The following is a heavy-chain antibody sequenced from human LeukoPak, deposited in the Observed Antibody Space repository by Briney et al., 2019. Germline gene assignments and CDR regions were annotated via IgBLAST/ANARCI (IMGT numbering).Heavy chain of an antibody. CDR1: GYSFTSYW. CDR2: IYPGDSDT. J-gene: IGHJ5*02. D-gene: IGHD3-22*01. Sequence: PGESLKISCKGSGYSFTSYWIGWVRQMPGKGLEWMGIIYPGDSDTRYSPSFQGQVTISADKSIGTAYLQWSSLKASGTAMYYCARLSYYYDSSGYWEGFDPWGQGTLVTVSS. V-gene: IGHV5-51*01. CDR3: ARLSYYYDSSGYWEGFDP.